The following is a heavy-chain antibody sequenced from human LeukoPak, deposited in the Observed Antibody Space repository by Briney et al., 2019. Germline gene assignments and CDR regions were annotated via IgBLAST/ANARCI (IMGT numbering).Heavy chain of an antibody. CDR2: ISDNRDRT. CDR3: VRIFCSGGSCFYRDY. CDR1: GFTFSNYA. Sequence: PGGSLRLSCSASGFTFSNYAMHWVRQAPGQGLEYVSAISDNRDRTYYADSVKGRFTISRDNSKNTLYLQMSSLRTEDTAVYYCVRIFCSGGSCFYRDYWGQGTLVTVSS. V-gene: IGHV3-64D*06. D-gene: IGHD2-15*01. J-gene: IGHJ4*02.